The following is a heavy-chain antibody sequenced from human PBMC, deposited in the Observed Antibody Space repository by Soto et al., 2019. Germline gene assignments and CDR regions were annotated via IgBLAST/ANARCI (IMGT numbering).Heavy chain of an antibody. CDR2: IYYSGST. CDR1: GGSISSYY. D-gene: IGHD3-22*01. J-gene: IGHJ5*02. V-gene: IGHV4-59*01. Sequence: PSETLSLTCTVSGGSISSYYWSWIRQPPGKGLEWIGYIYYSGSTNYNPSLKSRVTISVDTSKNQFSLKLSSVTAADTAVYYCARDLRDGVITRFDPWSQGTLVTVSS. CDR3: ARDLRDGVITRFDP.